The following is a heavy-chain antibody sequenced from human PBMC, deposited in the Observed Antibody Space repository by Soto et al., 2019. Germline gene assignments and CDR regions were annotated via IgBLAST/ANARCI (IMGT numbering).Heavy chain of an antibody. D-gene: IGHD6-13*01. V-gene: IGHV1-18*01. CDR3: ATDPSFFQAEAGIRDTVPVSAFLLNRSPDL. J-gene: IGHJ2*01. CDR1: GYNFDNYG. CDR2: ISGRDGRE. Sequence: GYNFDNYGITWLRQAPGHGPEWMGWISGRDGREKYAHKCQGRVSMTTETRTATAYMEWMSLTSDDTAVYYCATDPSFFQAEAGIRDTVPVSAFLLNRSPDL.